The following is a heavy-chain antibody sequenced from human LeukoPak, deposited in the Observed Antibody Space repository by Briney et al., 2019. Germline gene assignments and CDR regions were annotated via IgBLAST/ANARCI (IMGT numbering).Heavy chain of an antibody. J-gene: IGHJ3*02. D-gene: IGHD3-22*01. CDR1: GGTFSSYA. Sequence: SVKVSCKASGGTFSSYAISWVRQAPGQGLEWMGRIIPIFGIANYAQKFQGRVTITADKSTSTAYMELSSLRSEDTAVYYCARALYYYDSSGYYYGAFDIWGRGTMVTVSS. CDR2: IIPIFGIA. V-gene: IGHV1-69*04. CDR3: ARALYYYDSSGYYYGAFDI.